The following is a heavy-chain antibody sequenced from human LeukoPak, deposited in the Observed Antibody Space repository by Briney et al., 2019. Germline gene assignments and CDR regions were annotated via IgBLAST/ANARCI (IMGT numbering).Heavy chain of an antibody. J-gene: IGHJ4*02. CDR2: INPNSGGT. CDR1: GYTFTGYY. Sequence: ASVKVSCKASGYTFTGYYMHWVRQAPGQGLEWMGWINPNSGGTNYAQKFQGRVTMTRDTSISTAYMELSRLRSDDTAVYHCAMAFGLAAAGKALDYWGQGTLVTVSS. V-gene: IGHV1-2*02. CDR3: AMAFGLAAAGKALDY. D-gene: IGHD6-13*01.